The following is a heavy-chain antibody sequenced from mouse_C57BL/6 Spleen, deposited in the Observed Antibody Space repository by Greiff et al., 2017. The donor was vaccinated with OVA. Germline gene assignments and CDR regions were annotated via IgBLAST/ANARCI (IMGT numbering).Heavy chain of an antibody. CDR2: INPGSGGT. CDR1: GYAFTNYL. Sequence: QVQLQQSGAELVRPGTSVKVSCKASGYAFTNYLIEWVKQRPGQGLEWIGVINPGSGGTNYNEKFKGKATLTADKSSSTAYMQLSSLTSEDSAVYFCARYIHAMDYWGQGTSVTVSS. CDR3: ARYIHAMDY. V-gene: IGHV1-54*01. J-gene: IGHJ4*01. D-gene: IGHD1-3*01.